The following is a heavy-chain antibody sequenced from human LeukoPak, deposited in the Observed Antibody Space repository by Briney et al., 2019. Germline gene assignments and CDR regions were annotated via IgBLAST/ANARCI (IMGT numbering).Heavy chain of an antibody. CDR3: ARSNYGDYARIYYYYYGMDV. J-gene: IGHJ6*02. Sequence: SQTLSLTCTVSGGSISSGDYYWSWIRQPPGTGLEWIGYIYYSGSTYYNPSLKSRVTISVDTSKNQFSLKLSSVTAADTAVYYCARSNYGDYARIYYYYYGMDVWGQGTTVTVSS. V-gene: IGHV4-30-4*01. D-gene: IGHD4-17*01. CDR2: IYYSGST. CDR1: GGSISSGDYY.